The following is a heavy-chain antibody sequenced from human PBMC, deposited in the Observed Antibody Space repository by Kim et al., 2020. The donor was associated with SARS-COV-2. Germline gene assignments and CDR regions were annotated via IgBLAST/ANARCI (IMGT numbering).Heavy chain of an antibody. D-gene: IGHD3-9*01. CDR2: INPDTGVA. CDR3: ARAQVSVTGYYPDF. J-gene: IGHJ4*01. Sequence: ASVKVSCKTYGYTFKGFSIHWVRQAPGLGLEWVGRINPDTGVAVYAQKFQGRVTMSRDTSITTAYMEVTSLTSDDTAVYFCARAQVSVTGYYPDFWGQGT. CDR1: GYTFKGFS. V-gene: IGHV1-2*06.